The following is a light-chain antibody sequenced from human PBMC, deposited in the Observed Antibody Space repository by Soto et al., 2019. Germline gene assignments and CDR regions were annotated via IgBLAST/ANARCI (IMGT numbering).Light chain of an antibody. J-gene: IGKJ5*01. CDR1: HGISSH. CDR3: QQYNNWPPIT. CDR2: GAS. V-gene: IGKV3-15*01. Sequence: LLTQSPATLSVSPGERATLSCRASHGISSHLAWYQQRPGQPPRLLIYGASSRATGVPARFTGTGSGTEFTLTISSLQSEDFGVYYCQQYNNWPPITFGQGTRLEI.